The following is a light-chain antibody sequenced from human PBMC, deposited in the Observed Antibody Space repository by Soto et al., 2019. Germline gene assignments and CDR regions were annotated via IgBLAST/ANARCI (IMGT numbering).Light chain of an antibody. Sequence: EIVLTQSPATLSLSPGERATLSCRASQSVSSYLAWYQQKPGQAPRLLIYDASNRATGIPARFSGSGSGTDFTLPISSLEPEDFAVYYCQQRSSWPRAFGQGTKVEFK. CDR3: QQRSSWPRA. CDR2: DAS. CDR1: QSVSSY. V-gene: IGKV3-11*01. J-gene: IGKJ1*01.